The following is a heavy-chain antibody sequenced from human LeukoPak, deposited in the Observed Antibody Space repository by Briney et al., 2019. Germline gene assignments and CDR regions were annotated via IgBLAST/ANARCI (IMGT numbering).Heavy chain of an antibody. CDR2: IYPGDSDT. CDR1: GYSFTSYW. CDR3: ARRSSGSDYAAGHFDY. V-gene: IGHV5-51*01. J-gene: IGHJ4*02. Sequence: GESLKISCKGSGYSFTSYWIGWVRQMPGKGLEWMGIIYPGDSDTRYSPSFQGQVTIPADKSISTAYLQWSSLKASDTAMYYCARRSSGSDYAAGHFDYWGQGTLVTVSS. D-gene: IGHD3-10*01.